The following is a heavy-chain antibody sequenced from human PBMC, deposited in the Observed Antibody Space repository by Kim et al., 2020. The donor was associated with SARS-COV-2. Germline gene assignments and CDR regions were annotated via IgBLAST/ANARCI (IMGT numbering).Heavy chain of an antibody. V-gene: IGHV4-34*01. CDR1: GGSFSGYY. CDR3: ARFSPVYASWGYYGMDV. CDR2: INHSGST. Sequence: SETLSLTCAVYGGSFSGYYWSWIRQPPGKGLEWIGEINHSGSTNYNPSLKSRVTISVDTSKNQFSLKLSSVTAADTAVYYCARFSPVYASWGYYGMDVWGQGTTVTVSS. D-gene: IGHD2-8*01. J-gene: IGHJ6*02.